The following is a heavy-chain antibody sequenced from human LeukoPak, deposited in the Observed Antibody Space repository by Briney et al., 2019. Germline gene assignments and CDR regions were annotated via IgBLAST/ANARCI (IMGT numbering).Heavy chain of an antibody. CDR2: IYYSGGT. Sequence: SETLSLTCTVSGGSISSYYWSWIRQPPGKGLEWIGYIYYSGGTNYNPYLKSRVTISVDTSKNQVSLKLSSVTAADTAVYYCARRVYGSGSSNWFDPWGQGTLVTVSS. CDR1: GGSISSYY. D-gene: IGHD3-10*01. CDR3: ARRVYGSGSSNWFDP. J-gene: IGHJ5*02. V-gene: IGHV4-59*01.